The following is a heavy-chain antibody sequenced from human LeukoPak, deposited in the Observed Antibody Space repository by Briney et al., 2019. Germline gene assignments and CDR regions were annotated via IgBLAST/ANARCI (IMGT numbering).Heavy chain of an antibody. D-gene: IGHD7-27*01. J-gene: IGHJ4*02. Sequence: ASVKVSCKASGYTFTGYYIHWVRQAPGQGLEWMAWINPNSGGTNYAQKFQGRVTVTSDTSISTAYMEVTRLTSVDTAVYYCTRGTGAPNYFDFWGQGTLVTVSS. CDR1: GYTFTGYY. CDR3: TRGTGAPNYFDF. V-gene: IGHV1-2*02. CDR2: INPNSGGT.